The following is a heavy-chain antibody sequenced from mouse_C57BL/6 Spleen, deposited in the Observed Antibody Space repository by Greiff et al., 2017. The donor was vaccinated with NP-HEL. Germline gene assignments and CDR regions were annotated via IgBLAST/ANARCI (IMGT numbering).Heavy chain of an antibody. Sequence: VQLQQSGPELVKPGASVKIPCKASGYTFTDYNMDWVKQSHGKSLEWIGDINPNNGGTIYNQKFKGKATLTVDKSSSTAYMELRSLTSEDTAVYYCARVDYYGSSYAMDYWGQGTSVTVSS. J-gene: IGHJ4*01. V-gene: IGHV1-18*01. CDR1: GYTFTDYN. CDR3: ARVDYYGSSYAMDY. CDR2: INPNNGGT. D-gene: IGHD1-1*01.